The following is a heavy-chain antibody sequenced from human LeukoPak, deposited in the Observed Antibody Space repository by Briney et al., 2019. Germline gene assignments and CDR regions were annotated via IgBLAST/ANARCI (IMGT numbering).Heavy chain of an antibody. CDR3: VVARRYFDWFEDY. J-gene: IGHJ4*02. D-gene: IGHD3-9*01. Sequence: GGSLRLSCAASGFTFSSNTMNWVRQAPGKGLEWVSSISSSSSYMKYADSARGRFTISRDNAKNSLYLQMNSLRAEDTAVYYCVVARRYFDWFEDYWGQGTLVTVSS. CDR1: GFTFSSNT. CDR2: ISSSSSYM. V-gene: IGHV3-21*04.